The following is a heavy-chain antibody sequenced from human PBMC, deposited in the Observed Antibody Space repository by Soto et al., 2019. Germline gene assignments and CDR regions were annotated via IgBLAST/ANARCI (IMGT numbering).Heavy chain of an antibody. CDR3: ARATGPGDWFDP. D-gene: IGHD3-10*01. J-gene: IGHJ5*02. CDR2: IWYDGSNK. Sequence: QVQLVESGGGVVQPGRSLRLSCAASGFTFSSYGMHWVRQAPGKGLEWVAVIWYDGSNKYYADSVKGRFTISRDNSKNTLYLQMNSLRAEDTAVYYCARATGPGDWFDPWGQGTLVTGSS. CDR1: GFTFSSYG. V-gene: IGHV3-33*01.